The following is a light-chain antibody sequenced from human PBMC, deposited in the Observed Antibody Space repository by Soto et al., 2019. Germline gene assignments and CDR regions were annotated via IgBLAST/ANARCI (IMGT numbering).Light chain of an antibody. J-gene: IGKJ4*01. Sequence: ESVLTQSPGTLSLSPGERATLSCRASQSVSNRYFAWYQQKPGQAPRLLIYGISNRATGIPDRFSGSGSGTDFTLTISRLEPEDFVVYYCQQYNNWPLTFGGGTKVEI. CDR1: QSVSNRY. V-gene: IGKV3-20*01. CDR3: QQYNNWPLT. CDR2: GIS.